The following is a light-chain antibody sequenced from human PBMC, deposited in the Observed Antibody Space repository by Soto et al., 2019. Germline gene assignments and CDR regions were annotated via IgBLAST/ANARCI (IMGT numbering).Light chain of an antibody. Sequence: EIVMTQSPATLSVSPGERATLSCRASQSVSSSYLAWYQQKPGQAPRLLIYGASNRATGIPDRFSGSGSGTDFTLTISRLEPEDFAVYYCQQYGSSPRTFGQGTKV. V-gene: IGKV3-20*01. J-gene: IGKJ1*01. CDR1: QSVSSSY. CDR2: GAS. CDR3: QQYGSSPRT.